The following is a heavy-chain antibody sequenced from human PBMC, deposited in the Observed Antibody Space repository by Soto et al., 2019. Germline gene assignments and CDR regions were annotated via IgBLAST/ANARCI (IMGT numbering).Heavy chain of an antibody. CDR2: FDPEDGET. CDR3: ATSTTTNWNYDY. V-gene: IGHV1-24*01. Sequence: ASVKVSCKVSGYTLTELSMHWVRQAPGKGLEWMGGFDPEDGETIYAQKFQGRVTMTEDTSTDTAYMELSSLRSEDTAVYYCATSTTTNWNYDYWGQGTLVTVSS. J-gene: IGHJ4*02. CDR1: GYTLTELS. D-gene: IGHD1-20*01.